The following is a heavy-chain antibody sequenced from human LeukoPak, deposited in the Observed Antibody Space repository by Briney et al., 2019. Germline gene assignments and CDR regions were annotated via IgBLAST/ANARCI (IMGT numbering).Heavy chain of an antibody. CDR2: INHSGST. CDR1: GGSFSGYY. V-gene: IGHV4-34*01. CDR3: ARGLMVRGVKLDY. J-gene: IGHJ4*02. Sequence: SETLSLTCAVYGGSFSGYYWSWIRQPPGKGLEWIGEINHSGSTNYNPSLKSRVTISVDTSKNQFSLKLSSVTAADTAVYYCARGLMVRGVKLDYWGQGTLVTVSS. D-gene: IGHD3-10*01.